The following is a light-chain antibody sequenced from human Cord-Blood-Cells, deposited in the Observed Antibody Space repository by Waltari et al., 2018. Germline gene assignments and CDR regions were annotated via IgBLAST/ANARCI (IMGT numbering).Light chain of an antibody. CDR2: QDS. V-gene: IGLV3-1*01. CDR3: QACDSSNVV. CDR1: KLWDKY. Sequence: SYALTQPPSVSVSPGQTASITCSGDKLWDKYACWYQQKPGQSPVLVIYQDSKRPSGIAERFSGSNSGSTCSLAIGGTKEKDEAECDSQACDSSNVVFGGGTKLTVL. J-gene: IGLJ2*01.